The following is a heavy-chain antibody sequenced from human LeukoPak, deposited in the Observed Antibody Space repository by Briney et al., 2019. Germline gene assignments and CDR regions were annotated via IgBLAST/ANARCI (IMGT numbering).Heavy chain of an antibody. J-gene: IGHJ4*02. Sequence: ASVKVSCKASGYTFTSYDINWVRQATGQGLEWMGWMNPNSGNTGYAQKFQGRVTITADESTSTAYMELSSLRSEDTAVYYCARNYYDSSGYYATFDYWGQGTLVTVSS. CDR1: GYTFTSYD. D-gene: IGHD3-22*01. V-gene: IGHV1-8*01. CDR3: ARNYYDSSGYYATFDY. CDR2: MNPNSGNT.